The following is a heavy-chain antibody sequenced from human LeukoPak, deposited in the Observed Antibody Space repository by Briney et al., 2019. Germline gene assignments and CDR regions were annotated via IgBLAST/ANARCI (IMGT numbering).Heavy chain of an antibody. V-gene: IGHV4-4*02. CDR1: GGSISSSNW. Sequence: SDTLSLTCAVSGGSISSSNWWSWVRQRPGKGLEWIGEIYHSGSTNYNPSLKSRVTISVDKSKNQFSLKLSSVTAADTAVYYCARLYFDWLLDSYYYYGMDVWGQGTTVTVSS. J-gene: IGHJ6*02. CDR2: IYHSGST. D-gene: IGHD3-9*01. CDR3: ARLYFDWLLDSYYYYGMDV.